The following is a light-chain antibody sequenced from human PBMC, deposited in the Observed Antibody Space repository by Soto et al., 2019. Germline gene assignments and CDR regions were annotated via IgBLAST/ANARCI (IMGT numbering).Light chain of an antibody. V-gene: IGKV3-15*01. CDR3: QQYNNWPPIT. CDR1: QSVSSN. CDR2: GAS. Sequence: VMTQSPPSLPVTAGEPASISCRASQSVSSNLAWYQQKPGQAPRLLIYGASTRATGIPARFSGSGSGTEFTLTISSLQSEDFAVYYCQQYNNWPPITFGQGTRLEIK. J-gene: IGKJ5*01.